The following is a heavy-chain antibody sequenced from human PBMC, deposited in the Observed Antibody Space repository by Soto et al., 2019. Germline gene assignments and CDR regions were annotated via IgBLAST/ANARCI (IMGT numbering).Heavy chain of an antibody. CDR1: GGSFTSNNW. J-gene: IGHJ6*02. V-gene: IGHV4-4*02. CDR3: ARHMANDFWSGGTDVNV. CDR2: IYRTGST. D-gene: IGHD3-3*01. Sequence: PSETLSLTCAVSGGSFTSNNWWTWVRQPPGQGLEWIGEIYRTGSTNYNPSLKSRVTISLDKSENQFSLKVTSLTAADTAVYYCARHMANDFWSGGTDVNVWGQGTTVTVYS.